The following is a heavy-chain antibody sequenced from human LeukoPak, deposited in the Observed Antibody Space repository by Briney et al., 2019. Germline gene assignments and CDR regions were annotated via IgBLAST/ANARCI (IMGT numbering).Heavy chain of an antibody. V-gene: IGHV3-48*02. CDR3: ARSISRTTMTAGY. D-gene: IGHD4-17*01. Sequence: GGSLRLSCAASGFTFSSYNMNWVRQAPGKGLEWVSYISSSSSFIYYADSVKGRFTISRDNAKNSLYLQMNSLRDEDTAVYYCARSISRTTMTAGYWGQGTLVTVSS. J-gene: IGHJ4*02. CDR2: ISSSSSFI. CDR1: GFTFSSYN.